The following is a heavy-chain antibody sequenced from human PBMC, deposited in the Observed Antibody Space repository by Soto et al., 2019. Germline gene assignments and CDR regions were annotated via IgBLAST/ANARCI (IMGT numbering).Heavy chain of an antibody. Sequence: SGGYISSYYWSWIRQPAGKGLEWIGRIYTSGSTNYNPSLKSRVTMSVDTSKNQFSLKLSSVTAADTAVYYCARACSSNSCYDVFDYWGQGTLVTVSS. CDR3: ARACSSNSCYDVFDY. CDR2: IYTSGST. J-gene: IGHJ4*02. D-gene: IGHD2-2*01. V-gene: IGHV4-4*07. CDR1: GGYISSYY.